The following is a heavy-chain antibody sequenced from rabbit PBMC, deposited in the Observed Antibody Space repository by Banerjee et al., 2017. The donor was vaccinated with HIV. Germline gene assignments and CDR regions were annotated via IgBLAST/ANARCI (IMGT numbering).Heavy chain of an antibody. D-gene: IGHD1-1*01. CDR2: IDAGSSDST. Sequence: QSLEESGGDLVKPGASLTLTCTASGFSFSSGYDMCWVRQAPGKGLEWIACIDAGSSDSTYYASWAKGRFTIYKTSSTTATLQMTSLTAADTATYFCARDRANGGGLLTLFNLWGPGTLVTVS. J-gene: IGHJ4*01. V-gene: IGHV1S40*01. CDR3: ARDRANGGGLLTLFNL. CDR1: GFSFSSGYD.